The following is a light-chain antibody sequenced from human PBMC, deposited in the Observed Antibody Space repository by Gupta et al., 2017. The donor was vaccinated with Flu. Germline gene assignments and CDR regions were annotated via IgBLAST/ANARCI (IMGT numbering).Light chain of an antibody. CDR3: KAWGSSTLV. CDR2: EDN. Sequence: SYDLTHPPSVSVSPGQAATITCAGSNMADHVTCWYKQKPGLSPGGGIYEDNKRPSGIPERVAGSHSGNTATLTITGIQAMDEADYYCKAWGSSTLVCGSGTKVT. V-gene: IGLV3-1*01. J-gene: IGLJ1*01. CDR1: NMADHV.